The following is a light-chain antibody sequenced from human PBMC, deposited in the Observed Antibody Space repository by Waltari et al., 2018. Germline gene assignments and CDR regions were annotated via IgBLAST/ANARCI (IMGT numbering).Light chain of an antibody. CDR2: GAS. CDR3: QQYGSSPA. CDR1: QSVSSSY. V-gene: IGKV3-20*01. J-gene: IGKJ1*01. Sequence: DIVLTQSPGTLSLSPGERATLSCRASQSVSSSYLAWYQQKPGQAPRLLIYGASSRAPGIPDRFSGSGSGTDFTLTISRLEPEDFAVYYCQQYGSSPAFGQGTKLEIK.